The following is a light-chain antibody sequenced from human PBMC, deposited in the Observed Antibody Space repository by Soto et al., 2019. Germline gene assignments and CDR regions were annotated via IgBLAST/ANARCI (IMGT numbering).Light chain of an antibody. CDR2: GAS. CDR3: HQLNSYPS. Sequence: DIQLTQSPSFLSAFVGDRVTITCRASQDVDNYLAWYQQRPGKAPRLLISGASFLQSGVPSRFSGSGSGTEFTLTITCLQPEDFAVYYCHQLNSYPSFGPGTKVDLK. J-gene: IGKJ3*01. CDR1: QDVDNY. V-gene: IGKV1-9*01.